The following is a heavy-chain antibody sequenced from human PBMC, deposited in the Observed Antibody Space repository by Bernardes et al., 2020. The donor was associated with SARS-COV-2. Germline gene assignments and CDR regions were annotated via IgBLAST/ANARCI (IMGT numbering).Heavy chain of an antibody. J-gene: IGHJ5*02. CDR3: TRVYYYDGVGRPHLDR. D-gene: IGHD3-22*01. Sequence: GGSLRLSCVASGFSLSEFFVTWVRQAPGRGLEWVSSITTRRPYTSYGASVRGRFTVFRDDANNSAFLQMNSLRVEDTAVYYCTRVYYYDGVGRPHLDRWGAGVLGSV. CDR2: ITTRRP. V-gene: IGHV3-11*06. CDR1: GFSLSEFF.